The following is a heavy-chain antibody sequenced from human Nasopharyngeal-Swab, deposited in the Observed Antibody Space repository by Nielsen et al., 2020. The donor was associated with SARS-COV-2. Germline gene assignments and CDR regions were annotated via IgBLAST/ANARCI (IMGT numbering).Heavy chain of an antibody. V-gene: IGHV3-30-3*01. Sequence: LKISCAASGFTFSSYAMHWVRQAPGKRLEWVAVISYDGSNKYYADSVKGRFTISRDNSKNTLYLQMNSLRADDTAVYYCASAYGGSYWYFDLWGRGTLVTVSS. CDR2: ISYDGSNK. CDR3: ASAYGGSYWYFDL. J-gene: IGHJ2*01. CDR1: GFTFSSYA. D-gene: IGHD4-23*01.